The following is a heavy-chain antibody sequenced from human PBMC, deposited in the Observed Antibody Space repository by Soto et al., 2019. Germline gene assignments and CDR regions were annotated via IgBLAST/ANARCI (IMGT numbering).Heavy chain of an antibody. D-gene: IGHD3-3*01. Sequence: SGPTLVNPTQTLTLTCNVSGFSLSTSGVGVAWIRQPPGKTLEWLALIYWDDDKRYSPSLRDRLTITKDTSNNQVVLTMTDMDPVDTATYYCAQRRIGHYAFCGGYYPVFDYWGQGTPATVSS. CDR3: AQRRIGHYAFCGGYYPVFDY. J-gene: IGHJ4*02. CDR2: IYWDDDK. V-gene: IGHV2-5*02. CDR1: GFSLSTSGVG.